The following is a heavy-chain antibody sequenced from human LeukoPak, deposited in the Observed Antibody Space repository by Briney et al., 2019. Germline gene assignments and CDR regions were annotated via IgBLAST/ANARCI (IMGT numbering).Heavy chain of an antibody. CDR2: IIPIFGTA. Sequence: ASVKVSCKASGGTFSSYAISWVRQAPGQGLEWMGGIIPIFGTANYAQKFQGRVTITADESTSTVYMELSSLRSEDTAVYYCARVPASMRGYSYGPYFDYWGQGTLVTVSS. V-gene: IGHV1-69*13. CDR1: GGTFSSYA. D-gene: IGHD5-18*01. CDR3: ARVPASMRGYSYGPYFDY. J-gene: IGHJ4*02.